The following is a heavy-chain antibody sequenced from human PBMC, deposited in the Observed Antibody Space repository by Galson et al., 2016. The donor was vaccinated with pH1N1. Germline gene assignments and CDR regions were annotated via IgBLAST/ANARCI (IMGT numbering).Heavy chain of an antibody. CDR2: INPKSGGT. CDR1: GYTFTAYY. J-gene: IGHJ6*02. CDR3: ARLKDISLSGGKLDV. D-gene: IGHD2-15*01. V-gene: IGHV1-2*06. Sequence: SVKVSCKASGYTFTAYYMHWVRQAPGQGLEWMGRINPKSGGTNYAQKFQGRVSMTRDTSTTTAYMELSRLSYDDTAVYFCARLKDISLSGGKLDVWGQGPTVTASS.